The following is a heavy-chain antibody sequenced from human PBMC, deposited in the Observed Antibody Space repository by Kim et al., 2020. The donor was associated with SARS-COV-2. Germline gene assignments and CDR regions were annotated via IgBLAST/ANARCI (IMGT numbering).Heavy chain of an antibody. CDR1: GGSFSGYY. V-gene: IGHV4-34*01. CDR2: INHSGST. J-gene: IGHJ5*02. CDR3: ARAEFIVVVVAARGAWFDP. Sequence: SETLSLTCAVYGGSFSGYYWSWIRQPPGKGLEWIGEINHSGSTNYNPSLKSRVTISVDTSKNQFSLKLSSVTAADTAVYYCARAEFIVVVVAARGAWFDPWGQGTLVTVSS. D-gene: IGHD2-15*01.